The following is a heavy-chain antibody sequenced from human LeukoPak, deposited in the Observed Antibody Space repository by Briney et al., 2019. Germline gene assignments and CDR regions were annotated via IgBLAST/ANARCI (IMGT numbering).Heavy chain of an antibody. Sequence: ASVKVSCKASGYTFTGYYMHWVRQAPGQGLEWMGWINPNSGGTNYAQKFQGWVTMTRDTSISTAYMELSRLRSDDTAVYYCARSAGYSGYDSNWYFDLWGRGTLVTVSS. D-gene: IGHD5-12*01. CDR3: ARSAGYSGYDSNWYFDL. CDR2: INPNSGGT. V-gene: IGHV1-2*04. CDR1: GYTFTGYY. J-gene: IGHJ2*01.